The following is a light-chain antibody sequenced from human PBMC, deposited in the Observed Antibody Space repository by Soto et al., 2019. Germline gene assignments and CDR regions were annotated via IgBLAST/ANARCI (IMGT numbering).Light chain of an antibody. J-gene: IGKJ1*01. CDR1: QSISSNY. CDR3: QQYSSFPRT. CDR2: GAS. Sequence: EIVLTQSPATLSLSPGEGATLSCRASQSISSNYLAWYQQKPGQAPRLLIYGASSRATGIPDRFGGSGSGTDFTLTISRLEPDDFAVYYCQQYSSFPRTFGQGTKVDIK. V-gene: IGKV3-20*01.